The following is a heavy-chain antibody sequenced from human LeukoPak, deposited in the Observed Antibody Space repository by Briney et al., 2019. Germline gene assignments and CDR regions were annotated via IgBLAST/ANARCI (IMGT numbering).Heavy chain of an antibody. CDR3: AREEDTMVRGVRAYYYGMDV. J-gene: IGHJ6*02. V-gene: IGHV3-21*01. D-gene: IGHD3-10*01. CDR1: GFTFSNYW. Sequence: PGGSLRLSCAASGFTFSNYWVHWVRQGPGKGLEWVSSISSSSSYIYYADSVKGRFTISRDNAKNSLYLQMNSLRAEDTAVYYCAREEDTMVRGVRAYYYGMDVWGQGTTVTVSS. CDR2: ISSSSSYI.